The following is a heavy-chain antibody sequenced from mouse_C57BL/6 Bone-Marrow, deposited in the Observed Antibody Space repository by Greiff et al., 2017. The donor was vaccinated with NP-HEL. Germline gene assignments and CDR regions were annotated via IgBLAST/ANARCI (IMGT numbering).Heavy chain of an antibody. CDR2: IYPRSGNT. CDR1: GYTFTSYG. Sequence: VKLMESGAELARPGASVKLSCKASGYTFTSYGISWVKQRTGQGLEWIGEIYPRSGNTYYNEKFKGKATLTADKSSSTAYMELRSLTSEDSAVYFCARCGYGNYGAYWGQGTLVTVSA. D-gene: IGHD2-1*01. V-gene: IGHV1-81*01. J-gene: IGHJ3*01. CDR3: ARCGYGNYGAY.